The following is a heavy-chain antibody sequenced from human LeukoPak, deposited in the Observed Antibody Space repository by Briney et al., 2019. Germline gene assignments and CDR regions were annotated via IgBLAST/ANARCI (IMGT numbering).Heavy chain of an antibody. V-gene: IGHV4-59*08. CDR3: ARSTEGSLGAFDI. J-gene: IGHJ3*02. CDR2: IYYSGST. CDR1: GGSISSYY. Sequence: SETLSLTCTVSGGSISSYYWSWVRQPPGKGLEWVGYIYYSGSTNYNPSLKSRVTISVDTSKNQFSLKLSSVTAADTAVYFCARSTEGSLGAFDIWAQGTMVTVSS. D-gene: IGHD1-26*01.